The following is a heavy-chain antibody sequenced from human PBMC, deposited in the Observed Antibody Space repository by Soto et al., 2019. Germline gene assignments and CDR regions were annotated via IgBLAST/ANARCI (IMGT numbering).Heavy chain of an antibody. J-gene: IGHJ4*02. V-gene: IGHV3-23*01. D-gene: IGHD5-12*01. CDR1: GFTFSSYA. Sequence: EVQLLESGGGLVQPGGSLRLSCAASGFTFSSYAMSWVRQAPGKGLEWVSAISGSGGSTYYADSVKGRFTISRDNSKNTLYLQMNSLRAEDTAVYYCAKDMGRNMATTPGYFDYWGQGTLVTVSS. CDR3: AKDMGRNMATTPGYFDY. CDR2: ISGSGGST.